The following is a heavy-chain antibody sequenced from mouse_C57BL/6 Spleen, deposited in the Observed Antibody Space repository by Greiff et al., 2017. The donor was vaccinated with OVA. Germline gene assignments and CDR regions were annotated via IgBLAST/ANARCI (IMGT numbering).Heavy chain of an antibody. D-gene: IGHD1-1*01. CDR3: ARNYGSSPFDY. J-gene: IGHJ2*01. CDR1: GYTFTCYW. CDR2: IDPSDSYT. V-gene: IGHV1-69*01. Sequence: QVQLQQPGAELVMPGASVKLSCKASGYTFTCYWMHWVKQRPGQGLEWIGEIDPSDSYTNYNQKFKGKATLTVDKSSSTAYMQLSSLTSEDSAVYYCARNYGSSPFDYWGQGTTLTVSS.